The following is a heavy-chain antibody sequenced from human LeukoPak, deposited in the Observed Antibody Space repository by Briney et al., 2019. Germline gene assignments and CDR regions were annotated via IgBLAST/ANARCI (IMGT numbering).Heavy chain of an antibody. CDR1: GFTVSSNY. D-gene: IGHD4-23*01. J-gene: IGHJ4*02. V-gene: IGHV3-66*01. CDR2: IYSGGST. CDR3: ARGPDYGGNSALDY. Sequence: GGSLRLSCAASGFTVSSNYMSWVRQAPGKGLEWVSVIYSGGSTYYADSVKGRFTISRDNSKNTLYLQMNSLRAGDTAVYYCARGPDYGGNSALDYWGQGTLVTVSS.